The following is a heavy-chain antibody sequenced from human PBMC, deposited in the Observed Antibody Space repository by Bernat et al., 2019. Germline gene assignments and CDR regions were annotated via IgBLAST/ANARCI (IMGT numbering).Heavy chain of an antibody. CDR2: SIPIFGTA. J-gene: IGHJ4*02. Sequence: QVQLVQSGAEVKKPGASVKVSCKASGYTFSSYAISWVRQAPGQGLEWMGGSIPIFGTANYAQKFQGRVTITADKSTSTAYMELSSLRSEDTAVYYCARDHDYYGSGSSYRYWGQGTLVTVSS. D-gene: IGHD3-10*01. CDR1: GYTFSSYA. V-gene: IGHV1-69*06. CDR3: ARDHDYYGSGSSYRY.